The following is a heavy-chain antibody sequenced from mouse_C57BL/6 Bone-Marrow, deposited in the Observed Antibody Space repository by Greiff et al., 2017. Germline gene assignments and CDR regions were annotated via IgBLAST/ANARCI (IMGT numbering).Heavy chain of an antibody. J-gene: IGHJ3*01. CDR3: ARSFYINYGFAY. CDR2: IDPSDSYT. V-gene: IGHV1-69*01. D-gene: IGHD2-5*01. CDR1: GYTFTSYW. Sequence: VQLQQPGAELVMPGASVKLSCKASGYTFTSYWLHWVKQRPGQGLEWIGEIDPSDSYTNYTQKFKGKSTLTVDKSSSTAYMQRSSLTSEDSAVYYCARSFYINYGFAYWGQGTLVTVSA.